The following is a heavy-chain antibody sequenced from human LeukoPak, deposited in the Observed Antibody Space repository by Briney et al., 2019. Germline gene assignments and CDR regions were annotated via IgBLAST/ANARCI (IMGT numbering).Heavy chain of an antibody. CDR1: GFTFSSYS. J-gene: IGHJ4*02. Sequence: GGSLRLSRAASGFTFSSYSMNWVRQAPGKGLEWVSSISSSSSYIYYADSVKGRFTISRDNAKNSLYLQMSSLRAEDTAVYYCARVRIAAAGRSSFDYWGQGTLVTVSS. V-gene: IGHV3-21*01. CDR2: ISSSSSYI. D-gene: IGHD6-13*01. CDR3: ARVRIAAAGRSSFDY.